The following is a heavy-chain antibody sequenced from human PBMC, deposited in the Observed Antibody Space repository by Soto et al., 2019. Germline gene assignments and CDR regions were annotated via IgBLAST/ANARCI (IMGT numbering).Heavy chain of an antibody. CDR1: GGSFSGYY. J-gene: IGHJ4*02. D-gene: IGHD6-13*01. V-gene: IGHV4-59*01. CDR2: IYYSGST. CDR3: ASTTHFSSWSYFDS. Sequence: SETLSLTCAVYGGSFSGYYWSWIRQPPGKGLEWIGYIYYSGSTNYNPSLKSRVTISVDTSKNQFSLKLSSVTAADTAVYYCASTTHFSSWSYFDSWGQGTLVTVSS.